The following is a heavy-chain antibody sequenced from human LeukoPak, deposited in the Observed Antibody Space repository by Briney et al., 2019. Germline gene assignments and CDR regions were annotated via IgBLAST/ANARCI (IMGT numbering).Heavy chain of an antibody. CDR3: AKDEVTSGGGLDY. Sequence: GGPLRLSCAASGFTVSSKFMHWVRQAPGKGLEWVSVIYSGGITYYADSVKGRFTVSRDNSRNTMYLHMNSLKVEDTAVYYCAKDEVTSGGGLDYWGQGTLVTVSS. J-gene: IGHJ4*02. V-gene: IGHV3-53*01. CDR1: GFTVSSKF. CDR2: IYSGGIT. D-gene: IGHD3-16*01.